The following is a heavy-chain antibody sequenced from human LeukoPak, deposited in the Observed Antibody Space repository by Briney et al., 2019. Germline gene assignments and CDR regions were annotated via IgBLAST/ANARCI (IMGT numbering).Heavy chain of an antibody. CDR1: GFTFSSYS. D-gene: IGHD3-10*01. J-gene: IGHJ4*02. CDR2: ISSSSSYI. Sequence: GSLRLSCAASGFTFSSYSMNWVRQAPGKGLEWVSSISSSSSYIYYADSVKGRFTISRDNAKNSLYLQMNSLRAEDTAVYYCANGENPHTELLWFGEFNYWGQGTLVTVSS. V-gene: IGHV3-21*01. CDR3: ANGENPHTELLWFGEFNY.